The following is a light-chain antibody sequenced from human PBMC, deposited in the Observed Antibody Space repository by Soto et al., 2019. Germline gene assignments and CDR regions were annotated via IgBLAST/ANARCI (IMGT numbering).Light chain of an antibody. J-gene: IGLJ3*02. CDR2: EDK. CDR1: SGGIASNY. Sequence: NFMLTQPHSVSGSPGKTVTISCTRSSGGIASNYVQWYQQRPGSAPTPVIYEDKQRPSGVPDRFSGSIDSSSNSASLTISGLKTEDEADYYCQSYDSSSQVFGGGTQLTVL. V-gene: IGLV6-57*03. CDR3: QSYDSSSQV.